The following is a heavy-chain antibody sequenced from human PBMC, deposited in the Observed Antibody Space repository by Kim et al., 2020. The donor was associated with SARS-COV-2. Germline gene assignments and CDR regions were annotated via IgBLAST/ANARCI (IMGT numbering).Heavy chain of an antibody. Sequence: SETLSLTCAVYGGSFSGYYWSWIRQPPGKGLEWIGEINHSGSTNYNPSLKSRVTISVDTSKNQFSLKLSSVTAADTAVYYCARASIAVAGRRANNWFDPWGQGTLVTVSS. J-gene: IGHJ5*02. CDR2: INHSGST. D-gene: IGHD6-19*01. V-gene: IGHV4-34*01. CDR1: GGSFSGYY. CDR3: ARASIAVAGRRANNWFDP.